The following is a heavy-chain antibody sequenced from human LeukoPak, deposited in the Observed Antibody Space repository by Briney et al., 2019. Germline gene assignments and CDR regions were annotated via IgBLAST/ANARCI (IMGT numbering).Heavy chain of an antibody. CDR2: ISYDGSNK. Sequence: GGSLRLSCAASGFTFSSYDMHWVRKAPGKGLEWVAVISYDGSNKYYADSVKGRFTISRDNSKNTLYLQMISLRAEDTAVYYCARDWGECDFWSGYYYYGMDVWGQGTTVTVSS. CDR3: ARDWGECDFWSGYYYYGMDV. J-gene: IGHJ6*02. CDR1: GFTFSSYD. D-gene: IGHD3-3*01. V-gene: IGHV3-30-3*01.